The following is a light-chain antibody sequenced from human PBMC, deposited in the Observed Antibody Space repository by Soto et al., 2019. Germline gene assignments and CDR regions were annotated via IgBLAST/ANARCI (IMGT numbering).Light chain of an antibody. V-gene: IGKV3-15*01. CDR2: SSS. CDR3: QQYNDWPRT. CDR1: QSVSNL. J-gene: IGKJ1*01. Sequence: EIVMTQSPATLSVSPGERVTLSCRASQSVSNLLAWYQQKPGQAPRLLIYSSSTRAKGIPARFSGSGSGTEFTLTISSLQSEDFAVYYCQQYNDWPRTFGQGTKVDIK.